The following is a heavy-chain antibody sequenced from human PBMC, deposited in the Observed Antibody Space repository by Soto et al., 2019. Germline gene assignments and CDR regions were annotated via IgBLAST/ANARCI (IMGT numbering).Heavy chain of an antibody. CDR1: GGSISSSSYY. CDR3: ARSIAVAGEDY. J-gene: IGHJ4*02. Sequence: QLQLQESGPGLVKPSETLSLTCTVSGGSISSSSYYWGWIRQPPGKGLEWIGSIYYSGSTYYNPSLKSRVTISVDTSKNQFSLKLSSVTAADTAVYYCARSIAVAGEDYWGQGTLVTVSS. CDR2: IYYSGST. V-gene: IGHV4-39*01. D-gene: IGHD6-19*01.